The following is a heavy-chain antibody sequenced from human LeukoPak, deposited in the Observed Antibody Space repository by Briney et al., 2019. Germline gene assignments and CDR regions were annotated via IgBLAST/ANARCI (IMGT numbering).Heavy chain of an antibody. V-gene: IGHV3-48*03. CDR3: ARGITMIVDWFDP. J-gene: IGHJ5*02. CDR2: ISSSGSTI. Sequence: GGSLRLSCAASGFTFSSYEMNWVRQAPGNGLEWVSYISSSGSTIYYADSVKGRFTISRDNAKNSLYLQMNSLRAEDTAVYYCARGITMIVDWFDPWGQGTLVTVSS. D-gene: IGHD3-22*01. CDR1: GFTFSSYE.